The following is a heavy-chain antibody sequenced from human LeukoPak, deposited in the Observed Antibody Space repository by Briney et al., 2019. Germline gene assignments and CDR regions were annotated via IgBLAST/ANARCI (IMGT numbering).Heavy chain of an antibody. J-gene: IGHJ4*02. CDR2: ISSSSSYI. V-gene: IGHV3-21*01. D-gene: IGHD6-19*01. Sequence: GGSLRLSCAASGFTFSSYSMNWVRQAPGKGLEWVSSISSSSSYIYYADSVKGRFTISRDNSKNTLYLQMNSLRAEDTAVYYCARNAVAGLYFDYWGQGTLVTVPS. CDR3: ARNAVAGLYFDY. CDR1: GFTFSSYS.